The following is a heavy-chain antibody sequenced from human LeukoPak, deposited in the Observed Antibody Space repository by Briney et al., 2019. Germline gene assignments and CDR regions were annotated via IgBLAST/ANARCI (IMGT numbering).Heavy chain of an antibody. J-gene: IGHJ5*02. CDR3: ARKYYYGSGSYHNWFDP. CDR2: IIPIFGTA. V-gene: IGHV1-69*01. D-gene: IGHD3-10*01. CDR1: GGTFSSYA. Sequence: ASVKVSCKASGGTFSSYAISWVRQAPGQGLEWMGGIIPIFGTANYAQKFQGRVTITADESTSTAYMELSSLRSGDTAVYYCARKYYYGSGSYHNWFDPWGQGTLVTVSS.